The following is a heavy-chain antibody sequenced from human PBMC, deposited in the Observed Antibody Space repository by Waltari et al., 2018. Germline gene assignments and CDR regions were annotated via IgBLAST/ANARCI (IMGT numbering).Heavy chain of an antibody. Sequence: QVQLVESGGGVVQPGGSLRLYCAASGFTFSSYGMHWVRQAPGKGLELVAFRRYDGSNKYYADSVKGRFTSSRDNSKHTLYLQMNSLRAEDTAVYYCAKVHSSSCYYFDYWGQGTLVTVSS. V-gene: IGHV3-30*02. D-gene: IGHD6-13*01. CDR1: GFTFSSYG. CDR2: RRYDGSNK. J-gene: IGHJ4*02. CDR3: AKVHSSSCYYFDY.